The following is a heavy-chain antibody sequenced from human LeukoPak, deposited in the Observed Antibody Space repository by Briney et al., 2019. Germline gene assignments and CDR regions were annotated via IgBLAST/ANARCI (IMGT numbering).Heavy chain of an antibody. D-gene: IGHD6-19*01. Sequence: GASVKVSCKASGYTFISYGISWVRQAPGQGLEWMGWISAYNGNTNYAQKLQGRVTMTTDTSTSTAYMELRSLRSDDTAVYYCARSIAVAGKEVYYFDYWGQGTLVTVSS. CDR1: GYTFISYG. CDR3: ARSIAVAGKEVYYFDY. J-gene: IGHJ4*02. CDR2: ISAYNGNT. V-gene: IGHV1-18*01.